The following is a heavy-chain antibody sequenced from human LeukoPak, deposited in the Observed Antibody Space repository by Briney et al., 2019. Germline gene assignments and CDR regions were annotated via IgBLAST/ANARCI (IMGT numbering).Heavy chain of an antibody. V-gene: IGHV4-59*01. J-gene: IGHJ4*02. CDR3: ARSVIIAATPFFDY. CDR2: IYYSGST. CDR1: GGSISSYY. D-gene: IGHD2-15*01. Sequence: SSETLSLTCTVSGGSISSYYWSWLRQPPGQGLEWIGYIYYSGSTNYNPSLKSRVTISVDTSKNQFSLKLSSVTAADTAVYYCARSVIIAATPFFDYWGQGTLVTVSS.